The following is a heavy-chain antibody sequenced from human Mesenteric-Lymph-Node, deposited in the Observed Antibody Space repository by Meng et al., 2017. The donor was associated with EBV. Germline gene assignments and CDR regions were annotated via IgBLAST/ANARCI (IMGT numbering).Heavy chain of an antibody. Sequence: VQLQGSGAGLGMPSGTPSLPCGVSGGSISSSNWWSWVRQSPGKGLEWIGQIYHNGDTNYNPSLKSRVLISVDKSKNQFSLRLNSVTAADTAVYYCARDVQMATIWGQGTLVTVSS. CDR3: ARDVQMATI. V-gene: IGHV4-4*02. CDR2: IYHNGDT. D-gene: IGHD5-24*01. J-gene: IGHJ4*02. CDR1: GGSISSSNW.